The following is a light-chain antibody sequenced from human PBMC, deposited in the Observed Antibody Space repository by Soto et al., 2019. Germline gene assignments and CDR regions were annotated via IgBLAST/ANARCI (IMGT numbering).Light chain of an antibody. V-gene: IGLV2-14*03. CDR1: SSDVGDYNY. CDR2: DVS. J-gene: IGLJ2*01. Sequence: QSVLTQPASVSGSPGQSITFSCTGTSSDVGDYNYVSWYQQHPGKAPKLVIYDVSNRPSGISNRFSGSKSGNTASLTISGLQAEDEAEYYCSSYTASSTYVAFGGGTKLTVL. CDR3: SSYTASSTYVA.